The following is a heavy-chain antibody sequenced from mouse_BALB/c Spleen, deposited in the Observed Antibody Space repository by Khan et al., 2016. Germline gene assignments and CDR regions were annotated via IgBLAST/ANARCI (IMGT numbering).Heavy chain of an antibody. Sequence: VQLNQSGAELVKPGASVKLSCTASGFNIKDTYMHWVKQRPEQGLEWIGRIDPANGNTKYDPKFQGKATITADTSSNTAYLQLSSLTSEDTAVYYCASTVVADFDYWGQGTTLTVSS. D-gene: IGHD1-1*01. CDR1: GFNIKDTY. CDR3: ASTVVADFDY. CDR2: IDPANGNT. V-gene: IGHV14-3*02. J-gene: IGHJ2*01.